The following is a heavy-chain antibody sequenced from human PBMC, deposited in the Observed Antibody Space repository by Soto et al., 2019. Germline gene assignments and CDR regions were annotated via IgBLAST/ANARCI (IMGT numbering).Heavy chain of an antibody. V-gene: IGHV3-23*01. CDR3: ASDSNRVDTIDF. D-gene: IGHD5-12*01. Sequence: GGSLRLSCAASGFTFNSYAMSWVRQAPGKGLEWVSHIGANGDSIYYADSVKGRFTISRDNAKNTLSLQMNNLRGEDTAVYFCASDSNRVDTIDFWGQGTLVTVYS. CDR2: IGANGDSI. J-gene: IGHJ4*02. CDR1: GFTFNSYA.